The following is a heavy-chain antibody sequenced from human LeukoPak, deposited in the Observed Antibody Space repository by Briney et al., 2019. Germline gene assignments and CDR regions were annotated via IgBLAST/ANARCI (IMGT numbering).Heavy chain of an antibody. CDR1: GYTFTSYA. CDR2: INAGNGNT. D-gene: IGHD6-13*01. Sequence: ASVTVSCTASGYTFTSYAMHWVRQAPGQRLEWMGWINAGNGNTKYSQKFQGRVTITRDTSASTAYMELSSLRSEDTAVYYCARAGSSSWFPHGEYFQHWGQGTLVTVSS. CDR3: ARAGSSSWFPHGEYFQH. J-gene: IGHJ1*01. V-gene: IGHV1-3*01.